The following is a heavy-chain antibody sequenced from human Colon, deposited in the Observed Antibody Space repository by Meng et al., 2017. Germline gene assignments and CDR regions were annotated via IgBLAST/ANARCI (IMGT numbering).Heavy chain of an antibody. CDR3: ARTAMLDS. CDR1: GYTFTSSD. Sequence: QLQLVQFGAGVKSPGAPVKVTCKASGYTFTSSDINWVRQATGRGLEWLGWMNPNNGNTGSAQKFQGRVSMTRGTSIGTAYMELSGLTSEDTAVYYCARTAMLDSWGQGTLVTVSS. V-gene: IGHV1-8*01. D-gene: IGHD2-2*01. CDR2: MNPNNGNT. J-gene: IGHJ5*01.